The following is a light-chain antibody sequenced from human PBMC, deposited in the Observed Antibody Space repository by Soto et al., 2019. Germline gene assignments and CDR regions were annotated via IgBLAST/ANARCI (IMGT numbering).Light chain of an antibody. Sequence: EIVLTQSPATLSLSPGERATLSCRASESVGTYLAWYQQRPGQAPRLLMYDAFNRATGIPARFSGSWSGTDFTLTISSVEPEDFAVYYCQHRSNWPPMYTFGQGTKLQIK. CDR3: QHRSNWPPMYT. J-gene: IGKJ2*01. V-gene: IGKV3-11*01. CDR2: DAF. CDR1: ESVGTY.